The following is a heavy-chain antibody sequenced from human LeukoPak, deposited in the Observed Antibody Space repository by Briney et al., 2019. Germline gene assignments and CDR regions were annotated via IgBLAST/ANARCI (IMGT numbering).Heavy chain of an antibody. CDR3: AKDQIGYNKPIDY. V-gene: IGHV3-23*01. J-gene: IGHJ4*02. CDR2: ISGSGSNT. CDR1: GFTFGNYV. D-gene: IGHD5-24*01. Sequence: GGSLRLSCAASGFTFGNYVMNWVRQAPGEGLEWVSAISGSGSNTYYADSVKGRFTISRDNPKNTLYLQVNSLRAEDTAIYYCAKDQIGYNKPIDYWGQGTLVTVSS.